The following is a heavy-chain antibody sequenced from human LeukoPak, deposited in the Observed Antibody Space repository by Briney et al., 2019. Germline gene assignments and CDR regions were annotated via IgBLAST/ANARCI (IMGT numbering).Heavy chain of an antibody. V-gene: IGHV3-30-3*01. J-gene: IGHJ6*03. D-gene: IGHD6-13*01. CDR1: GFTFSSYA. Sequence: GGSLRLSCAASGFTFSSYAMHWVHQAPGKGLEWVAVISYDGSNKYYADSVKGRFTISRDNSKNTLYLQMNSLRAEDTAVYYCARGGVSSLYYYYYMDVRGKGTTVTVSS. CDR2: ISYDGSNK. CDR3: ARGGVSSLYYYYYMDV.